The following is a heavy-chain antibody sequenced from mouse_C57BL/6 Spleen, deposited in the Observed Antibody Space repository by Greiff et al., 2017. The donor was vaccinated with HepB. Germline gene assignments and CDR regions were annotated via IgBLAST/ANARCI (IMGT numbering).Heavy chain of an antibody. CDR3: ARWRYFDV. Sequence: EVQLQQSGAELVRPGSSVKMSCKTSGYTFTSYGINWVKQRPGQGLEWIGYIDIGTGYTEYNEKFKGKATLTSDTSSSTAYMQLSRRTSEGSAIYFCARWRYFDVWGTGTTVTVSS. V-gene: IGHV1-58*01. CDR1: GYTFTSYG. J-gene: IGHJ1*03. CDR2: IDIGTGYT.